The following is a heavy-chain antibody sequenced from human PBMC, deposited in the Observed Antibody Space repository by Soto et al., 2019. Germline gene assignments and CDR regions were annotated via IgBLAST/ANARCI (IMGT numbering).Heavy chain of an antibody. CDR3: ARTTGRHLDF. J-gene: IGHJ4*02. Sequence: QLQLQESGPGLVKPWETLSLTCTVSYGSISVSNVFWGWVRQPPGKGLEWIGNIDSSGTAYFNPSLGTRVTFPVDTSKNQFSLTLYSVTAADTAVYYCARTTGRHLDFWGQGILVTVSS. D-gene: IGHD4-4*01. CDR2: IDSSGTA. CDR1: YGSISVSNVF. V-gene: IGHV4-39*01.